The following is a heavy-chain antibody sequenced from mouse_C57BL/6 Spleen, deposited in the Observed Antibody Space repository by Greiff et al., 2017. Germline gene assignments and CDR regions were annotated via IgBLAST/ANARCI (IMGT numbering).Heavy chain of an antibody. CDR2: IYPSDSET. V-gene: IGHV1-61*01. CDR1: GYTFTSYW. D-gene: IGHD1-1*01. J-gene: IGHJ4*01. CDR3: AREGNYEAMDY. Sequence: QVQLQQPGAELVRPGSSVKLSCKASGYTFTSYWMDWVKQRPGQGLEWIGNIYPSDSETHYNQKFKDKATLTVDKSSSTAYMQLSSLTSEDSAVYYCAREGNYEAMDYWGQGTSVTVSS.